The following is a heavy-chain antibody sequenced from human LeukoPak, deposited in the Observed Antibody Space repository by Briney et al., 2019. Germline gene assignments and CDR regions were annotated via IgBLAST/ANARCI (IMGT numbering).Heavy chain of an antibody. CDR3: ARVTTGSTTLDS. D-gene: IGHD1-1*01. V-gene: IGHV4-39*02. CDR1: GASISSSIHY. Sequence: PSETLSLTCAVSGASISSSIHYWGWVRQPPGKGLEWIGSVYYSGGTYYNPSLESRLTISVDTSNNRFSLKLKSVTAADTAVFYCARVTTGSTTLDSWGQGILVTDSS. CDR2: VYYSGGT. J-gene: IGHJ5*01.